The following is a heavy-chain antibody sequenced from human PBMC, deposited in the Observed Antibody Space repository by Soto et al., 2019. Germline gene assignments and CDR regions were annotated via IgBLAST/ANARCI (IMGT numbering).Heavy chain of an antibody. J-gene: IGHJ4*01. CDR2: IYYSGST. V-gene: IGHV4-59*01. Sequence: KKLQWIGYIYYSGSTNYNPSLKSRVTISVDTSKNQFSLKLSSVTAADTAVYYCARDSQFIHVGQANY. D-gene: IGHD3-16*01. CDR3: ARDSQFIHVGQANY.